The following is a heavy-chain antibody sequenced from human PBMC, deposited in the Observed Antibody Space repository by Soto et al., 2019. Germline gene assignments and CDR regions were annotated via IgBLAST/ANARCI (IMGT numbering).Heavy chain of an antibody. Sequence: QVQLVESGGGLVKPGGSLRLSCAASGFTFSDYYMSWIRQAPGKGLEWVSYMSSGGSTIYYADTVKGRFTISRDNAKNSLYLQMNGLRAEDTAVYYCARHNVAQWSYGDFLDYWGQGILVTVSS. V-gene: IGHV3-11*01. D-gene: IGHD4-17*01. CDR2: MSSGGSTI. CDR1: GFTFSDYY. CDR3: ARHNVAQWSYGDFLDY. J-gene: IGHJ4*02.